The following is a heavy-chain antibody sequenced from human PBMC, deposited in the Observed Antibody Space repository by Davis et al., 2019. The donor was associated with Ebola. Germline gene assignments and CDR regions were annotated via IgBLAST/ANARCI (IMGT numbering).Heavy chain of an antibody. J-gene: IGHJ4*02. D-gene: IGHD1-26*01. CDR1: GFTFSSYA. CDR2: ISYDGSNK. CDR3: AKDSWEQTVGGGYFDD. Sequence: GESLKISCAASGFTFSSYAMHWVRQAPGKGLEWVAVISYDGSNKYYADSVKGRFTISRDNSKNTLYLQMNSLRAEDTAVYYCAKDSWEQTVGGGYFDDWGQGTLVNVSS. V-gene: IGHV3-30-3*01.